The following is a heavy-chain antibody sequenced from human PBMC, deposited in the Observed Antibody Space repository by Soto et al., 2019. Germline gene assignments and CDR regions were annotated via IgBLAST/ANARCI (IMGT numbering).Heavy chain of an antibody. CDR3: VPLQPSTIVGRPAMDV. V-gene: IGHV1-2*04. CDR2: INPNSGGT. Sequence: ASVKVSCKASGYTFTGYYMHWVRQAPGQGLEWMGWINPNSGGTNYAQKFQGWVTMTRDTSTSTAYMELSSLRSEDTAVYYCVPLQPSTIVGRPAMDVWGQGTTVTVSS. CDR1: GYTFTGYY. D-gene: IGHD2-21*01. J-gene: IGHJ6*02.